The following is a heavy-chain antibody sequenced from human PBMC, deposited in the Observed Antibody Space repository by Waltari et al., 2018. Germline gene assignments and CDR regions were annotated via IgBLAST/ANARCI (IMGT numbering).Heavy chain of an antibody. D-gene: IGHD3-22*01. CDR1: GFNFISYA. CDR2: ISDSGVIT. Sequence: EEHLLESGGGLAKPGGSLRLSCAASGFNFISYAMSWVRLAPGKGLEWVSGISDSGVITKYADSVKGRFTVSRDNSKNTVFLHLNSLRAEDTAIYYCARHLYSIDYLELAKWGQGTLVTVSS. CDR3: ARHLYSIDYLELAK. V-gene: IGHV3-23*01. J-gene: IGHJ4*02.